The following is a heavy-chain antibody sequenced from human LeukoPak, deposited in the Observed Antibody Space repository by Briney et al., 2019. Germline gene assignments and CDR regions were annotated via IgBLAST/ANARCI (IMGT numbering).Heavy chain of an antibody. CDR1: GGSISIYY. Sequence: SETLSLTCTVSGGSISIYYWSWIRQPPGKGLEWIGYIYYSGSTNYNPSLKSRVTISVDTSKNQFSLKLSSVTAADTAVYYCASRYSSSWYLPEGRRPFDYWGQGTLVTVSS. CDR3: ASRYSSSWYLPEGRRPFDY. V-gene: IGHV4-59*12. J-gene: IGHJ4*02. D-gene: IGHD6-13*01. CDR2: IYYSGST.